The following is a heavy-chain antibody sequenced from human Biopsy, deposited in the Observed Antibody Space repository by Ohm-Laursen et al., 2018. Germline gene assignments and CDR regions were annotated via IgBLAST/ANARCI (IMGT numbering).Heavy chain of an antibody. Sequence: PTQTLTLTCTVSGISLSNGRMGVSWVRQPPGKALEWLAHIFPNDEKAFSTSLKSRLTISKDTSKSQVVLTMTNVDPVDTATYYCARILGATVTTYSAMDVWGQGTTVTVSS. D-gene: IGHD4-17*01. J-gene: IGHJ6*02. CDR2: IFPNDEK. CDR3: ARILGATVTTYSAMDV. CDR1: GISLSNGRMG. V-gene: IGHV2-26*01.